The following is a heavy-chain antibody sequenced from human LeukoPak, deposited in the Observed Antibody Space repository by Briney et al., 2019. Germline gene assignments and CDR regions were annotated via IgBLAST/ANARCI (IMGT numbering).Heavy chain of an antibody. D-gene: IGHD4-23*01. J-gene: IGHJ4*02. CDR1: GFTVSSNY. Sequence: GGSLRLSCAASGFTVSSNYRSWVRQAPGKGLEWASVIYSGGSTYYADSVKGRFTISRDNSKNTLYLQMNSLRAEDTAVYSCARHAVVTGGFGFDYWGQGTLVTVSS. V-gene: IGHV3-53*01. CDR3: ARHAVVTGGFGFDY. CDR2: IYSGGST.